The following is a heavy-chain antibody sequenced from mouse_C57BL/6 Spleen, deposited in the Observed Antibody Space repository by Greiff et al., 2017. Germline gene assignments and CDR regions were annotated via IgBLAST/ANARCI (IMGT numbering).Heavy chain of an antibody. CDR3: AGTPHYYGSSHYYAMDY. Sequence: HLHHPFSELLKPGSSVNLSCKASGYTFTSYWMHWVKQRPGQGLEWIGMIHPNSGSTNYNEKFKSKATLTVDKSSSTAYMQLSSLTSEDSAVYYCAGTPHYYGSSHYYAMDYWGQGTSVTVSS. CDR2: IHPNSGST. J-gene: IGHJ4*01. D-gene: IGHD1-1*01. CDR1: GYTFTSYW. V-gene: IGHV1-64*01.